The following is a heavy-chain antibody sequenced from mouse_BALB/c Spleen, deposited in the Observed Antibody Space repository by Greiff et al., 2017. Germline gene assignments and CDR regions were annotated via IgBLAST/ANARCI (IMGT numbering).Heavy chain of an antibody. D-gene: IGHD2-3*01. J-gene: IGHJ3*01. CDR2: IDPENGNT. CDR3: AREGGYYPFAY. V-gene: IGHV14-1*02. Sequence: VQLQQSGAELVRPGALVKLSCKASGFNIKDYYMHWVKQRPEQGLEWIGWIDPENGNTIYDPKFQGKASITADTSSTTAYLQLSSLTSEDTAVYYCAREGGYYPFAYWGQGTLVTVSA. CDR1: GFNIKDYY.